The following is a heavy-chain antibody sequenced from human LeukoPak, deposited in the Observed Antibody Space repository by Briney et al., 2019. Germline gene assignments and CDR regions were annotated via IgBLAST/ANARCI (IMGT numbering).Heavy chain of an antibody. CDR1: GFTFSSYA. V-gene: IGHV3-23*01. J-gene: IGHJ4*02. CDR2: ISGSGGST. D-gene: IGHD3-3*01. CDR3: AKDSREAIFGVVINY. Sequence: PGGSLRLSCAASGFTFSSYAMSWVRQAPGKGLEWVSAISGSGGSTYYADSVKGRFTISRDNSKNTLYLQVNSLRAEDTAVCYCAKDSREAIFGVVINYWGQGTLVTVSS.